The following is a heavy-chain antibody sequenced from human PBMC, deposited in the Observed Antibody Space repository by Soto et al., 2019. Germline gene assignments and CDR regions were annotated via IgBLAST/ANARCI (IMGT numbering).Heavy chain of an antibody. CDR2: IYYSGST. D-gene: IGHD2-15*01. V-gene: IGHV4-31*03. J-gene: IGHJ4*02. CDR1: GGSISSGGYY. Sequence: SETLSLTCTVSGGSISSGGYYWSWIRQHPRKGKKWIGYIYYSGSTYYNPSLKSRVTISVDTSKNQFSLKLSFVTAADTAVYYCARDRYCSGGSCYYFDYWGQGTLATVSP. CDR3: ARDRYCSGGSCYYFDY.